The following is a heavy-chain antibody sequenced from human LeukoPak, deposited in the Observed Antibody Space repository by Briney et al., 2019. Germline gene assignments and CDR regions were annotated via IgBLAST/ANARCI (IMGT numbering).Heavy chain of an antibody. Sequence: GGSLRLSCAASGFTFDDYGMDWDGHAPGKGREWVFLISGDGCRTYYADSVKGRFTISRNNSKISLYLQMNSLRTEDTALYYCAKGPSPYSSGWLDYWGQGTLVTVSS. CDR3: AKGPSPYSSGWLDY. CDR2: ISGDGCRT. J-gene: IGHJ4*02. D-gene: IGHD6-19*01. CDR1: GFTFDDYG. V-gene: IGHV3-43*02.